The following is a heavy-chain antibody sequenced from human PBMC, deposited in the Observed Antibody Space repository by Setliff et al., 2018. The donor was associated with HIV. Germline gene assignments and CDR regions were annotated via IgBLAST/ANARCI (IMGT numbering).Heavy chain of an antibody. V-gene: IGHV4-34*01. J-gene: IGHJ4*02. CDR1: GTSFSDHY. D-gene: IGHD2-21*02. CDR2: MNQSGTT. Sequence: SEPCPSTCSVYGTSFSDHYWSWVRQTPGKGLEWIGEMNQSGTTNYNPSLKSRVTMSIDTSERQFSLKLTSVTAADTAVYYCVRWYYCVSGACYRADYRGQGTMVTSPQ. CDR3: VRWYYCVSGACYRADY.